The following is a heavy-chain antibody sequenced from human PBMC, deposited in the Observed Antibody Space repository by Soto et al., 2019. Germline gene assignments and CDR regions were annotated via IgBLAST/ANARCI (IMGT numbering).Heavy chain of an antibody. V-gene: IGHV1-69*09. J-gene: IGHJ4*02. CDR3: ATPACAATWCSPSPNLDH. CDR1: GGTFVSHG. D-gene: IGHD2-2*01. Sequence: QVQLVQSGAEVKKPESSVKVSCKTSGGTFVSHGISWVRQAPGQGPEWMGKINPLSGIPNYAQKFQDRVTFTADTDSSTAYMELSSLRSDDTAVYYCATPACAATWCSPSPNLDHWGQGTLVTVSS. CDR2: INPLSGIP.